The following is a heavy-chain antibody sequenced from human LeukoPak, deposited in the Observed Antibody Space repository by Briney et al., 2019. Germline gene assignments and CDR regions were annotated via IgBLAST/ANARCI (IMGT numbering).Heavy chain of an antibody. CDR3: ATRLISPITMVRGVPGAFDI. V-gene: IGHV1-18*01. D-gene: IGHD3-10*01. J-gene: IGHJ3*02. CDR2: ISAYNGNT. Sequence: ASVKVSCKASGYTFATYGISWVRQAPGQGLEWMGWISAYNGNTNYAQKLQGRVTMTTDTSTSTAYMELRSLRSDDTAVYYCATRLISPITMVRGVPGAFDIWGQGTMVTVSS. CDR1: GYTFATYG.